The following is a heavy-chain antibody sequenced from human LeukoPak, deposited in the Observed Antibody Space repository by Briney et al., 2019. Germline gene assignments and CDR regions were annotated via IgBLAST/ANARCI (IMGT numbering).Heavy chain of an antibody. D-gene: IGHD2-21*02. V-gene: IGHV1-69*04. CDR3: AGDRYCGGDCYSNFDY. CDR2: IIPIFGIA. Sequence: SVKVSCKASGGTFSSYAISWVRQAPGQGLEWMGRIIPIFGIANYAQKFQGRVTITADKSTSTAYMELSSLRSEDTAVFYCAGDRYCGGDCYSNFDYWGQGTLVTVSS. CDR1: GGTFSSYA. J-gene: IGHJ4*02.